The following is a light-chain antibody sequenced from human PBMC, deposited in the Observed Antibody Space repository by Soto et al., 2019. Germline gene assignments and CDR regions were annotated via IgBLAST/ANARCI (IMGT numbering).Light chain of an antibody. J-gene: IGKJ1*01. CDR2: ASS. CDR1: QSISSY. Sequence: DIQMTQSPSSLSASVGDRVTITCRASQSISSYLNWCQQTPGKAPKLLIYASSSLQSGVPSRFSGSGSGTDFTLTISSLQPEDFATYFCQQSFDTSWTFGQGTK. V-gene: IGKV1-39*01. CDR3: QQSFDTSWT.